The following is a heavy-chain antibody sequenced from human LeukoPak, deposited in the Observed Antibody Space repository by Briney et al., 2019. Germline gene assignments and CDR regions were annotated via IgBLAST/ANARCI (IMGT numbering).Heavy chain of an antibody. CDR1: GGSISSSNW. Sequence: SETLSLTCAVSGGSISSSNWWSWVRQPPGKGLEWIGEIYHSGSTNYNPSLKSRVTISVDKSKNQFSLKLSSVTAADTAVYYCARGARYYYGSGSYVPTSYYYYYMDVWGKGTTVTVSS. D-gene: IGHD3-10*01. V-gene: IGHV4-4*02. CDR3: ARGARYYYGSGSYVPTSYYYYYMDV. J-gene: IGHJ6*03. CDR2: IYHSGST.